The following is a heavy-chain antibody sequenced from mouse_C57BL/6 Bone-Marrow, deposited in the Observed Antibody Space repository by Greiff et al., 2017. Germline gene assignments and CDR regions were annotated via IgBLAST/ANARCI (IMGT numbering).Heavy chain of an antibody. CDR1: GYTFTSYT. CDR2: INPSSGYT. Sequence: QVQLKESGAELARPGASVKMSCKASGYTFTSYTMHWVKQRPGQGLEWIGYINPSSGYTKYNQKFKDKATLTADKSSSTAYMQLSSLTSEDSAVYYCARKGYYYGSSYYYAMDYWGQGTSVTVSS. CDR3: ARKGYYYGSSYYYAMDY. J-gene: IGHJ4*01. D-gene: IGHD1-1*01. V-gene: IGHV1-4*01.